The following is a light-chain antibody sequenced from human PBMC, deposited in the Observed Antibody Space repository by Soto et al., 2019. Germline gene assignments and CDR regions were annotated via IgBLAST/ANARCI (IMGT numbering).Light chain of an antibody. V-gene: IGKV3-20*01. J-gene: IGKJ1*01. CDR3: PQYGSSSTWT. CDR1: QSVSSSY. Sequence: EIVLTQSPGTLSLSPGERATLSCRASQSVSSSYLAWYQQKPGQAPRLLIYGASSRATGIPDRFSGSGSGTDFTLSISRLEAEDFAVYYCPQYGSSSTWTFGQGTKVEIK. CDR2: GAS.